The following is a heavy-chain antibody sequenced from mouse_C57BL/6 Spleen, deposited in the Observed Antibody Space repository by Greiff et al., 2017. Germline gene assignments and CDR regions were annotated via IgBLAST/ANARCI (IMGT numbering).Heavy chain of an antibody. Sequence: QVQLQQPGAELVRPGSSVKLSCKASGYTFTSYWMHWVKQRPIQGLEWIGNIDPSDSETHYNQKFKDKATLTVDKSSSTAYMQLSSLTSEDSAVYYCARSGYDYGVAGVAYWGQGTLVTVSA. CDR2: IDPSDSET. CDR1: GYTFTSYW. V-gene: IGHV1-52*01. CDR3: ARSGYDYGVAGVAY. D-gene: IGHD2-4*01. J-gene: IGHJ3*01.